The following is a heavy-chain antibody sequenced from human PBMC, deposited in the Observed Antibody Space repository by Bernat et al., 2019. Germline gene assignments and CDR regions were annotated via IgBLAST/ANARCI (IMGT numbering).Heavy chain of an antibody. D-gene: IGHD4-11*01. V-gene: IGHV4-59*01. Sequence: QVQLQESGPGLVKPSETLSLTCTVSGGSISSYYWSWIRQPPGKGLEWIGYIYYSGSTNYNPSLKSRVTISVDTSKNQFSLKLSSVTAADTAMYYCARFTVTSKPYYYYYYMDVWGKGTTVTVSS. J-gene: IGHJ6*03. CDR3: ARFTVTSKPYYYYYYMDV. CDR1: GGSISSYY. CDR2: IYYSGST.